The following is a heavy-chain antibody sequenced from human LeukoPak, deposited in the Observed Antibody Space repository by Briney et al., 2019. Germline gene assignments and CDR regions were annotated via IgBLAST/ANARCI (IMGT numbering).Heavy chain of an antibody. CDR2: IYYSGST. D-gene: IGHD4-17*01. J-gene: IGHJ5*02. CDR1: GGSISSGDYY. CDR3: ARFLGLRYGDYLNWFDP. Sequence: SETLSLTCTVSGGSISSGDYYWSWIRQPPGKGLEWIGYIYYSGSTYYNPSLKSRVTISVDTSKNQFSLKLSSVTAADTAVYYYARFLGLRYGDYLNWFDPWGQGTLVTVSS. V-gene: IGHV4-30-4*01.